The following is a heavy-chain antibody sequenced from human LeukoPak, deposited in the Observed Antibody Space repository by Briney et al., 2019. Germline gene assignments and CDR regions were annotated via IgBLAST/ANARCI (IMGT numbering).Heavy chain of an antibody. CDR1: GFTFSSYA. CDR2: ISYDGSNK. CDR3: ARDAGGSTVTTSDFDY. Sequence: PGRSLRLSCAASGFTFSSYAMHWVRQAPGKGVEWVAVISYDGSNKYYADSVKGRFTISRDNSKNTLYLQMNSLRAEDTAVYYCARDAGGSTVTTSDFDYWGQGTLVTVSS. D-gene: IGHD4-17*01. J-gene: IGHJ4*02. V-gene: IGHV3-30-3*01.